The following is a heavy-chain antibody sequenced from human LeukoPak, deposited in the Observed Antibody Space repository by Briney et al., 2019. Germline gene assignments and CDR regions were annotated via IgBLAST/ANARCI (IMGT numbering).Heavy chain of an antibody. CDR3: ARGAMFWGYDY. CDR2: IYQSGNA. D-gene: IGHD3-16*01. J-gene: IGHJ4*02. CDR1: GGSISSGDYS. Sequence: SETLSLTCAVSGGSISSGDYSWSWIRQPPGKGLQWIGYIYQSGNAYYNTSLKSRVTISADKSKNQFSLRLNSVTAADTAVYYCARGAMFWGYDYWGQGTLVTVSS. V-gene: IGHV4-30-2*01.